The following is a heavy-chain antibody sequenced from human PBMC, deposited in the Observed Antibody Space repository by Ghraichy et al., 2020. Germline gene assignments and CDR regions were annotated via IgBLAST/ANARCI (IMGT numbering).Heavy chain of an antibody. CDR3: MRSNIGDI. CDR2: ISSRSDTI. Sequence: GGSLRLSCAASGFIFINYSMSWVRQAPGKGLECLSYISSRSDTIYYAESVKGRFTVSRDNAKNSLYLQMNSLRDEDTAVYFCMRSNIGDIWGQGTMVTVSS. D-gene: IGHD4/OR15-4a*01. CDR1: GFIFINYS. J-gene: IGHJ3*02. V-gene: IGHV3-48*02.